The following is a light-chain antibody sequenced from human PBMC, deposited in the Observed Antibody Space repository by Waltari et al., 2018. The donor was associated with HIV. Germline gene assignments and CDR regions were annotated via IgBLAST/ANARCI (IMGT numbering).Light chain of an antibody. V-gene: IGLV1-47*01. CDR2: WNN. CDR1: SSNIGSNY. Sequence: QSVLTQPPSASGTPGQRVTISCSGSSSNIGSNYVYWYQQLPGTAPKLLIYWNNKRPSGVPYRFSGSKSGTSSTLAISGLRSEDEADYYCAAWDDSLSGWVFGGGTKLTVL. CDR3: AAWDDSLSGWV. J-gene: IGLJ3*02.